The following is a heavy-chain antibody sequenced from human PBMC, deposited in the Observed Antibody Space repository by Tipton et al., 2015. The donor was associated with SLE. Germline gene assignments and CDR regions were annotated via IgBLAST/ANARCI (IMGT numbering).Heavy chain of an antibody. J-gene: IGHJ4*02. CDR1: RYSISSGYF. Sequence: TLSLTCTVSRYSISSGYFWGWIRQPPGKGLEWIGTMSHSGDTYYNPSLESRVTMSMDTSKNQFSLELASVTAADTALYYCARQYTTVNGYENWGQGPLVTVSS. CDR2: MSHSGDT. D-gene: IGHD4-17*01. V-gene: IGHV4-38-2*02. CDR3: ARQYTTVNGYEN.